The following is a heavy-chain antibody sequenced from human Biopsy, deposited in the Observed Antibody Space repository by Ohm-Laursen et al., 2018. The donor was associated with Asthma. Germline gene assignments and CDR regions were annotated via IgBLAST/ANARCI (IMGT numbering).Heavy chain of an antibody. Sequence: ASVKVSCKALGGTFNTYVIGWVRQAPGQGLEWMGGINSVFGTTTYPQKFQDRVTITADDSTSTVYMELSSLRSEDTAVYYCARKAGSCISRTCYSLDFWGQGT. CDR3: ARKAGSCISRTCYSLDF. D-gene: IGHD2-2*01. V-gene: IGHV1-69*13. CDR2: INSVFGTT. J-gene: IGHJ4*02. CDR1: GGTFNTYV.